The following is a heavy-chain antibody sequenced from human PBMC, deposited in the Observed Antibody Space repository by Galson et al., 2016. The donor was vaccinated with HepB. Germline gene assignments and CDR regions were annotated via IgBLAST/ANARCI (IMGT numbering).Heavy chain of an antibody. D-gene: IGHD3-10*01. CDR2: ITWNSDTI. Sequence: SLRLSCAASGFTFDDYAMHWVRQPPGKGLEWVSGITWNSDTIGYADSVKGRFTIFRDNAQNALYLQMDSLRAEDTALYYCGKELQMRGVYHNGMDVWGQGTTVTVSS. V-gene: IGHV3-9*01. J-gene: IGHJ6*02. CDR3: GKELQMRGVYHNGMDV. CDR1: GFTFDDYA.